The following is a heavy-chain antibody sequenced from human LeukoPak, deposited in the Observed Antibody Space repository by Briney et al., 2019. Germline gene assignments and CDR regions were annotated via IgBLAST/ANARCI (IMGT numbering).Heavy chain of an antibody. CDR3: ARSRLHPIIFDY. J-gene: IGHJ4*02. D-gene: IGHD5-24*01. CDR2: INHSGST. Sequence: PSETLSLTCAVYGGSFSGYYWSWIRQPPGKGLEWIGEINHSGSTNYNPSLKSRVTISVDTSKNQFPLKLSSVTAADTAVYYCARSRLHPIIFDYWGQGILVTVSS. CDR1: GGSFSGYY. V-gene: IGHV4-34*01.